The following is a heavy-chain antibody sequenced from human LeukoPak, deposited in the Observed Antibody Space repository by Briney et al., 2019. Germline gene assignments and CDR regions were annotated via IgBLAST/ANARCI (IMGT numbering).Heavy chain of an antibody. CDR3: ARRDCVGDCYSNWFDP. Sequence: ASVKASCKASGYTFTKYFMHWVRQAPGQGLEWMGIINPRGGSTGYAQKFQGRITMTTDISTRTVYMELSSLESEDTAVYYCARRDCVGDCYSNWFDPWGQGTLVTVSS. V-gene: IGHV1-46*01. D-gene: IGHD2-21*02. J-gene: IGHJ5*02. CDR1: GYTFTKYF. CDR2: INPRGGST.